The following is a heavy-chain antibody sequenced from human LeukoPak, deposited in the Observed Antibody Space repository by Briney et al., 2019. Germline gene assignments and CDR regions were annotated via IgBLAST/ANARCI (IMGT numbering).Heavy chain of an antibody. CDR2: IFYSGTT. J-gene: IGHJ4*02. CDR3: ASLDFVGKVKAFDY. V-gene: IGHV4-39*01. CDR1: GGSIRNSDYY. Sequence: PSETLSLTCTVSGGSIRNSDYYWGWIRQPPGKGLEWIGHIFYSGTTYYNPSLKSRVTISVDTSKNQFSLKLNSVTAADTAVYYCASLDFVGKVKAFDYWGQGTLVTVSS. D-gene: IGHD7-27*01.